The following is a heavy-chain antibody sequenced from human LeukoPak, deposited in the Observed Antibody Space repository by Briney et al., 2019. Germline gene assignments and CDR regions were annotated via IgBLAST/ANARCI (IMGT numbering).Heavy chain of an antibody. CDR2: ISGSGGST. J-gene: IGHJ5*02. V-gene: IGHV3-23*01. Sequence: GGSLRLSCAASGFTFSSYAMSWVRQAPGKGLEWVSAISGSGGSTYCADSVKGRFTISRDNSKNTLYLQMNSLRAEDTAVYYCARAGRISRTYYYDSSGYSPWGQGTLVTISS. CDR3: ARAGRISRTYYYDSSGYSP. CDR1: GFTFSSYA. D-gene: IGHD3-22*01.